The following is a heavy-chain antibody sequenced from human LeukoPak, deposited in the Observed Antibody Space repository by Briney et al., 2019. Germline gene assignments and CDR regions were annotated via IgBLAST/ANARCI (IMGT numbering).Heavy chain of an antibody. Sequence: GASVKVSCKASGYTFTSYGISWVRQAPGQGLEWMGWISAYNGNTNYAQKLQGRVTMTTDTSTSTAYMELRSLRSDDTAVYYCARATYCSSTSCYVSYFDYWGQGTLVTVSS. V-gene: IGHV1-18*01. J-gene: IGHJ4*02. CDR2: ISAYNGNT. CDR1: GYTFTSYG. CDR3: ARATYCSSTSCYVSYFDY. D-gene: IGHD2-2*01.